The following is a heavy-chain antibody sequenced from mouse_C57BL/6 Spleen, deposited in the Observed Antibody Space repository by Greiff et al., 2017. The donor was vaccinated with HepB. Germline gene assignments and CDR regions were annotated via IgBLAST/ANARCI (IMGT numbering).Heavy chain of an antibody. CDR2: IWGGGST. D-gene: IGHD2-3*01. Sequence: QVQLQQSGPGLVAPSQSLSITCTVSGFSFTSYGVDWVRQPPGKGLEWLGVIWGGGSTNYNSALMSRLSISKDNSKSQVFLKMNSLQTDDTAMYYCAKHGEDGYYVGYFDVWGTGTTVTVAS. CDR3: AKHGEDGYYVGYFDV. V-gene: IGHV2-9*01. J-gene: IGHJ1*03. CDR1: GFSFTSYG.